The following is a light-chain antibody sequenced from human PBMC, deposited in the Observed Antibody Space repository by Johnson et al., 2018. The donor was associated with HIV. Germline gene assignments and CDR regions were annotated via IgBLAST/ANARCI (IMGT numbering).Light chain of an antibody. Sequence: QSVLTQPPSVSAAPGQKVTISCSGSSSNIGNNYVSWYQQLPGTAPKLLIYENNKRPSGIPDRFSGSKSGPSATLGIAGLQTGDEADYYCGTWDNSLSTGGVFGTVPKVTVL. CDR1: SSNIGNNY. J-gene: IGLJ1*01. CDR2: ENN. V-gene: IGLV1-51*02. CDR3: GTWDNSLSTGGV.